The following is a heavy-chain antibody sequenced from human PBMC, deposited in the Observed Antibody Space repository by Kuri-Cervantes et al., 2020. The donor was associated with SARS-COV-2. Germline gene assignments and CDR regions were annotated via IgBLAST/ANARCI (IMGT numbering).Heavy chain of an antibody. CDR3: ARLSYYYDSSGYYGGNWFDP. CDR2: IYYSGST. CDR1: GGSISSYY. J-gene: IGHJ5*02. D-gene: IGHD3-22*01. Sequence: SETLSLTCTVSGGSISSYYWSWIRQPPGKGLEWIGYIYYSGSTNYNPSLKSRVTISVDTSKNQFSPKLSSVTAADTAVYYCARLSYYYDSSGYYGGNWFDPWGQGTLVTVSS. V-gene: IGHV4-59*08.